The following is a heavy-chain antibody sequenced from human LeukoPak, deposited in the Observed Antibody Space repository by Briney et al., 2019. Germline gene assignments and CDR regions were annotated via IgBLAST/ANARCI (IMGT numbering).Heavy chain of an antibody. V-gene: IGHV3-7*01. CDR1: GFTFSTYW. CDR2: IMGDGSVS. J-gene: IGHJ6*03. Sequence: PGGSLRLSCEGSGFTFSTYWMTWVRQAPGKGLEWVANIMGDGSVSRYMDSVKGRVSISRDNAKNSLYLQINSLRADDTAVYFCARHFYSSTWGSFYYYMDVWGKGTPVTVSS. D-gene: IGHD6-13*01. CDR3: ARHFYSSTWGSFYYYMDV.